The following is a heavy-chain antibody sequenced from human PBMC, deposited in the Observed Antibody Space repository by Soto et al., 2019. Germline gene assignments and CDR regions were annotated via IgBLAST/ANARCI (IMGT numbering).Heavy chain of an antibody. CDR1: ASSIIPFY. V-gene: IGHV4-59*01. J-gene: IGHJ4*02. Sequence: QVQLQEPGPGLVKPSETLSLTCTVSASSIIPFYWSWIRQPPGRGLEWIGYIYYTGSTKYNPSLKSRGTLSLGTSRNQLSLKLRSVTAADTAVYFCTRVGGYYGDYPNFDYWGPGTLVAVSS. D-gene: IGHD4-17*01. CDR3: TRVGGYYGDYPNFDY. CDR2: IYYTGST.